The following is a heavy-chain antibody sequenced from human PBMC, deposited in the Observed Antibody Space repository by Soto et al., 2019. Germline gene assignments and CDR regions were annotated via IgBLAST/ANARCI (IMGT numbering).Heavy chain of an antibody. V-gene: IGHV1-69*02. CDR2: IIPILGIA. CDR3: AGVALSDYVWDY. Sequence: QVQLVQSGAEVKKPGSSVKVSCKASGGTFSSYTISWVRQAPGQGLEWMGRIIPILGIANYAQKFQGRVTITADKSTSTAYMELSSLRSEDTAVYYCAGVALSDYVWDYWGQGTLVTVSS. D-gene: IGHD3-16*01. CDR1: GGTFSSYT. J-gene: IGHJ4*02.